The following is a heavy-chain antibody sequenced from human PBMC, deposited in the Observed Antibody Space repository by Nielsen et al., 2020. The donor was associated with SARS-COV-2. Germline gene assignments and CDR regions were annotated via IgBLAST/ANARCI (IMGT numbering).Heavy chain of an antibody. V-gene: IGHV3-9*01. CDR2: ISWNSGSI. Sequence: LKISCAASGFTFDDYAMHWVRQAPGKGLEWVSGISWNSGSIGYADSVKGRFTISRDNAKNSLYLQMNSLRAEDTALYYCAKDPGSGSFDIWGQGTMVTVSS. CDR3: AKDPGSGSFDI. D-gene: IGHD3-10*01. CDR1: GFTFDDYA. J-gene: IGHJ3*02.